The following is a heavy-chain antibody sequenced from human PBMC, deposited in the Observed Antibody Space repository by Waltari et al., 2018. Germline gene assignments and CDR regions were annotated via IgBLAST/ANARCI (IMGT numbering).Heavy chain of an antibody. CDR1: GGSFSGYY. CDR2: INHSGST. CDR3: ARDHPLVHDAFDI. Sequence: QVQLQQWGAGLLKPSETLSLTCAVYGGSFSGYYWSWIRQPPGKGLEWIGEINHSGSTNYNPSLKSRVTMSVDTSKNQFSLKLSSVTAADTAVYYCARDHPLVHDAFDIWGQGTMVTVSS. V-gene: IGHV4-34*01. J-gene: IGHJ3*02. D-gene: IGHD6-6*01.